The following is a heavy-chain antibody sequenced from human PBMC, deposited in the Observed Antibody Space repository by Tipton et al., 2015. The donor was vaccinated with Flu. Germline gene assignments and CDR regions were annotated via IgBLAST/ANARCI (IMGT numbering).Heavy chain of an antibody. Sequence: SLRLSCAASGFTFSSYGMHWVRQAPGKGLEWVAVISYDGSNKYYADSVKGRFTISRDNSKNTLYLQMNSLRAEDTAVYYCARDGEGDAFDIWGQGTMVTVSS. CDR1: GFTFSSYG. CDR3: ARDGEGDAFDI. D-gene: IGHD7-27*01. CDR2: ISYDGSNK. J-gene: IGHJ3*02. V-gene: IGHV3-30*19.